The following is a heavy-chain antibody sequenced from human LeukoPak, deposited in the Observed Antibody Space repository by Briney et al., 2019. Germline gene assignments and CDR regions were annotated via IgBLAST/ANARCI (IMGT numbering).Heavy chain of an antibody. J-gene: IGHJ3*02. V-gene: IGHV3-33*01. Sequence: GRSLGLSCAASGFTFSSYGMHWVRQAPGKGLEWVAVIWYDGSNKYYADSVKGRFTISRDNSKNTLYLQMNSLRAEDTAVYYCARSSSWFDAFDIWGQGTMVTVSS. CDR1: GFTFSSYG. CDR3: ARSSSWFDAFDI. CDR2: IWYDGSNK. D-gene: IGHD6-13*01.